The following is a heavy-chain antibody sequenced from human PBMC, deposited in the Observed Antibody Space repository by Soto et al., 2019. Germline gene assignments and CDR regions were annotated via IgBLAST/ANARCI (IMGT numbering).Heavy chain of an antibody. CDR3: AKERATTTAFDY. CDR2: ISGSGDTT. Sequence: PGGSLRLSCAASGLTFASYAMSWVRQAPGKGLEWVSAISGSGDTTYHADSVKGRFTISRDNTKNTLFLQMNSLRAEDTAVYYCAKERATTTAFDYWGQGALVSVSS. V-gene: IGHV3-23*01. CDR1: GLTFASYA. J-gene: IGHJ4*02. D-gene: IGHD4-17*01.